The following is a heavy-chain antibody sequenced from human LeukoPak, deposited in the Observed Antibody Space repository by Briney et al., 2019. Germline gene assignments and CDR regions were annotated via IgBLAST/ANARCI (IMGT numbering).Heavy chain of an antibody. D-gene: IGHD3-10*01. CDR3: AKDRGIISDY. CDR2: ISGSGDST. CDR1: GFTVSSNY. Sequence: GGSLRLSCAASGFTVSSNYMSWVRQAPGKGLEWVSAISGSGDSTYYADSVKGRFTISRDNSKNTLYLQMNSLRVEDTAVYYCAKDRGIISDYWGQGTLVTVSS. V-gene: IGHV3-23*01. J-gene: IGHJ4*02.